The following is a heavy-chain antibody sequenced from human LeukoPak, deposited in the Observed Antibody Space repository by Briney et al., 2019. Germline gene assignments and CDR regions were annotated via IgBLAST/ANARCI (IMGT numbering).Heavy chain of an antibody. CDR2: IYYSGST. Sequence: SETLSLTCTVSGGSISSYYWSWIRQPPGKGLEWIGYIYYSGSTNYNPSLKSRVTMSVDTSKNQFSLKLSSVTAADTAVYYCARVYDGMDVWGQGTTVTVSS. J-gene: IGHJ6*02. D-gene: IGHD2/OR15-2a*01. CDR1: GGSISSYY. V-gene: IGHV4-59*12. CDR3: ARVYDGMDV.